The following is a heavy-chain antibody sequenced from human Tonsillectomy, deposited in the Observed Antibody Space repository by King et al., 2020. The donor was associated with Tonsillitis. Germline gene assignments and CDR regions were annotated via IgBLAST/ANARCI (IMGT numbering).Heavy chain of an antibody. D-gene: IGHD3-10*01. Sequence: VQLVESGGGLVKPGGSLRLSCAASGFTFSDYYMSWIRQAPGKGLEWVSYISSSSSYTNYAESVKGRFTISRDNAKNSVYLQMNSLRAEDTAVYYCARDQVRGPDYMDVWGKGTTVTVSS. CDR1: GFTFSDYY. CDR3: ARDQVRGPDYMDV. J-gene: IGHJ6*03. CDR2: ISSSSSYT. V-gene: IGHV3-11*05.